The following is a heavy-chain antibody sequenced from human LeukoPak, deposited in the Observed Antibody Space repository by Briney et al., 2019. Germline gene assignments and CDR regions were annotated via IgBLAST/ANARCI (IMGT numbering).Heavy chain of an antibody. J-gene: IGHJ6*02. CDR2: INPNSGGT. D-gene: IGHD6-13*01. CDR3: ARVRIGQQLDKYYYYAMDV. V-gene: IGHV1-2*02. Sequence: GASVKVSCKPSGYTFTDYYMHWVRQAPREGLEWMGWINPNSGGTNYAQKFQGRVTMTTDTSISTAYMEVSRLRSDDTAVYYCARVRIGQQLDKYYYYAMDVWGQGTTVTVSS. CDR1: GYTFTDYY.